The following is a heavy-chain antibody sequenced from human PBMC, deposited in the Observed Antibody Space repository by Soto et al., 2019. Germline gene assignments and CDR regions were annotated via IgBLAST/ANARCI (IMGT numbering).Heavy chain of an antibody. Sequence: EDQLLESGGGSVHPGGSLRLSCAVSGVTFSSYAISWVRQAPGKGLEWVSSISGSGGSTYYADSVKGRFTISRDYSKNTLYLQVNSLKAEDTAVYYCAKSARSGYYYVDAFDIWGQGTMVTVSS. CDR3: AKSARSGYYYVDAFDI. CDR1: GVTFSSYA. J-gene: IGHJ3*02. D-gene: IGHD3-22*01. V-gene: IGHV3-23*01. CDR2: ISGSGGST.